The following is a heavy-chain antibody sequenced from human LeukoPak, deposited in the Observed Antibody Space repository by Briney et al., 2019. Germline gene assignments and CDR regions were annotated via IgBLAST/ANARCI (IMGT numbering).Heavy chain of an antibody. V-gene: IGHV4-59*01. J-gene: IGHJ4*02. CDR3: ARVGGRGSSSWYFEY. CDR1: GGSISSYY. Sequence: SETLSLTCTVSGGSISSYYWSWIRQPPGKGLEWIGYIYYSGSTNYNPSLKSRVTISVDTSKNQFSLKLSSVTAADTAVYYCARVGGRGSSSWYFEYWGQGTLVTVSS. CDR2: IYYSGST. D-gene: IGHD6-13*01.